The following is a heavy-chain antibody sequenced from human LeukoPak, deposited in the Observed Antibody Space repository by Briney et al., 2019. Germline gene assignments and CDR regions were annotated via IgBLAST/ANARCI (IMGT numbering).Heavy chain of an antibody. J-gene: IGHJ4*02. D-gene: IGHD3-10*01. V-gene: IGHV1-46*01. CDR2: INPSGGST. Sequence: ASVKVSCKASGYTFTSYYMHWVRQAPGQGLEWMGIINPSGGSTSYAQKFQGRVTMTTDTSTSTAYMELRSLRSDDTAVYYCARVGGPYYFDYWGQGTLVTVSS. CDR3: ARVGGPYYFDY. CDR1: GYTFTSYY.